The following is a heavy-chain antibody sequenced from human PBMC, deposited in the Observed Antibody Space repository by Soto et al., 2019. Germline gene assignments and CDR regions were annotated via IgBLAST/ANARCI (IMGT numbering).Heavy chain of an antibody. Sequence: EVQLVESGGGLVQPGRSLRLSCAASGFTFDEYAMHWVRQAPGKGLEWVSGISWNSGSIGYADSVKGRFTISRDNAKNSLYQQMNSLRAEDTALYYLAKGGQLLTEGGGYWGQGTLVTVSS. CDR1: GFTFDEYA. V-gene: IGHV3-9*01. CDR2: ISWNSGSI. J-gene: IGHJ4*02. D-gene: IGHD2-2*01. CDR3: AKGGQLLTEGGGY.